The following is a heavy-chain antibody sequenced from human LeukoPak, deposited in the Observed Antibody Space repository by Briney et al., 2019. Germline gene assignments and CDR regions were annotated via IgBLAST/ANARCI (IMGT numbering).Heavy chain of an antibody. CDR1: GYTFTGFG. D-gene: IGHD4-17*01. V-gene: IGHV1-18*01. Sequence: ASVKVSCKASGYTFTGFGINWVRQAPGQGLEWMGWISGYNDNTHYAKKFQGRVTLTTDTPTSTAYMELRSLRSDDTAVYYCATGLTVEGYFDLWGRGTLVTVSS. CDR2: ISGYNDNT. CDR3: ATGLTVEGYFDL. J-gene: IGHJ2*01.